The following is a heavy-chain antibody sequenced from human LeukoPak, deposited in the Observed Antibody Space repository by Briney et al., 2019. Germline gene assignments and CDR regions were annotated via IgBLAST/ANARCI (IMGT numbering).Heavy chain of an antibody. J-gene: IGHJ5*02. Sequence: GASVKVSCKASGYTFTSYGISWVRQAPGQGLEWMGWISAYNGNTNCAQKLQGRVTMTTDTSTSTAYMELRSLRSDDTAVYYCARDTLIAARPFWFDPWGQGTLVTVSS. D-gene: IGHD6-6*01. CDR1: GYTFTSYG. CDR3: ARDTLIAARPFWFDP. V-gene: IGHV1-18*01. CDR2: ISAYNGNT.